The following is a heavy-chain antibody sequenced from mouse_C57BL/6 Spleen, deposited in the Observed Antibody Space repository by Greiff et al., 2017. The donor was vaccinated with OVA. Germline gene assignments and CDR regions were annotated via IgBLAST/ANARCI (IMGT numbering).Heavy chain of an antibody. CDR2: IYPGDGDT. CDR1: GYAFSSYW. J-gene: IGHJ4*01. Sequence: VQGVESGAELVKPGASVKISCKASGYAFSSYWMNWVKQRPGKGLEWIGQIYPGDGDTNYNGKFKGKATLTADKSSSTAYMQLSSLTSEDSAVYFCARDPTTVVGAMDYWGQGTSVTVSS. D-gene: IGHD1-1*01. V-gene: IGHV1-80*01. CDR3: ARDPTTVVGAMDY.